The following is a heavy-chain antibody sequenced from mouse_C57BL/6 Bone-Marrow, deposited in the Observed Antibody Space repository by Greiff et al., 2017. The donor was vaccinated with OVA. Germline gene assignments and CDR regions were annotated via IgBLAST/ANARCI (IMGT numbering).Heavy chain of an antibody. CDR1: GFSLTSYG. CDR3: ARNLYGSSSYYFDY. CDR2: IWSGGST. V-gene: IGHV2-2*01. J-gene: IGHJ2*01. D-gene: IGHD1-1*01. Sequence: VKLVESGPGLVQPSQSLSITCTVSGFSLTSYGVHWVRQSPGKGLEWLGVIWSGGSTDYNAAFISRLSISKDNSKSQVFFKMNSLQADDTAIYYCARNLYGSSSYYFDYGGQGTTLTVSS.